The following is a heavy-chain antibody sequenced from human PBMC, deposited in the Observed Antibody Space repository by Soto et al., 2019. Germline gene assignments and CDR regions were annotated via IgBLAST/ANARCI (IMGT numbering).Heavy chain of an antibody. D-gene: IGHD2-2*01. J-gene: IGHJ6*03. CDR2: INHSGST. Sequence: SETLSLTCAVYGWSFSGYYWSWIRQPPGKGLEWIGDINHSGSTNYTPSLKSRVTISVDTSKNQFSLKLSSVTAADTAVYYCAREARRYCSSTRCYGKSHYYMDVWGKGTTVTVS. V-gene: IGHV4-34*01. CDR3: AREARRYCSSTRCYGKSHYYMDV. CDR1: GWSFSGYY.